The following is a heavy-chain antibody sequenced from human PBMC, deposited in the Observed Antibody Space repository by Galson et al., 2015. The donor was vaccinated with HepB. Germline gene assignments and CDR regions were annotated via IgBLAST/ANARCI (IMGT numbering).Heavy chain of an antibody. Sequence: QSGAEVKKPGESLKISCKGSGYSFTSYWIGWVRQMPGKGLEWMGIIYPGDSDTRYSPSFQGQVTISADKSISTAYLQWSSLKASDTAMYYCARRSHYHDSSGYYEEDAFDIWGQGTMVTVSS. D-gene: IGHD3-22*01. J-gene: IGHJ3*02. CDR1: GYSFTSYW. V-gene: IGHV5-51*01. CDR2: IYPGDSDT. CDR3: ARRSHYHDSSGYYEEDAFDI.